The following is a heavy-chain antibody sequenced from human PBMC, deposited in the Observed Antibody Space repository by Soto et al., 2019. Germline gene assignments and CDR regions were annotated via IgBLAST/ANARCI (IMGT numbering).Heavy chain of an antibody. Sequence: EVQLVESGGGLIQPGGSLRLSCAASGFTVSSNYMNWVRQVPGKGLEWVSVIYSGGTTYYADSVKGRFTISRDNSKNTLYLQMNSLRAEDTAVYYCARARGYYDSSGYSGYYFDYWGQGTLVTVSS. CDR1: GFTVSSNY. CDR3: ARARGYYDSSGYSGYYFDY. J-gene: IGHJ4*02. CDR2: IYSGGTT. V-gene: IGHV3-53*01. D-gene: IGHD3-22*01.